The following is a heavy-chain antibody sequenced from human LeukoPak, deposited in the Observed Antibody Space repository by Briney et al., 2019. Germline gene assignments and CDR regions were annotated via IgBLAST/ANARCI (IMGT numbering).Heavy chain of an antibody. CDR2: IYYSGST. J-gene: IGHJ3*02. CDR3: ARVGVRFWEAFDI. D-gene: IGHD3-3*01. V-gene: IGHV4-61*01. CDR1: GGSVSSGSYY. Sequence: PSETLSLTCTVSGGSVSSGSYYWRWIRQPPGKGLEWIGYIYYSGSTYYNPSLKSRITISVDTSKNQFSLKLSSVTAADTAVYYCARVGVRFWEAFDIWGQGTLVTVSS.